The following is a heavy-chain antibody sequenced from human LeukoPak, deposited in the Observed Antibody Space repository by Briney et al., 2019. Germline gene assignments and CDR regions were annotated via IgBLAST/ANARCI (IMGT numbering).Heavy chain of an antibody. J-gene: IGHJ4*02. CDR2: IYHSGSP. V-gene: IGHV4-38-2*02. D-gene: IGHD1-26*01. Sequence: SETLSLTCTVSGYSISSGYYWGWIRQPPGKGLEWIGSIYHSGSPYYNPSLKSRVTISVDKSKNQFSLKLSSVTAADTAVYYCASTVGSRAGYWGQGTLVTVSS. CDR1: GYSISSGYY. CDR3: ASTVGSRAGY.